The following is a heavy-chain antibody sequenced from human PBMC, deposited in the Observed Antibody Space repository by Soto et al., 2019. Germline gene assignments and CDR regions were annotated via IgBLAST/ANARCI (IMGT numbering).Heavy chain of an antibody. V-gene: IGHV3-21*01. CDR3: ARDRGSYYDSSGYYPGYGMDV. Sequence: PGGSLRLSCAASGFTFSSYSMNWVRQAPGKGLEWVSSISSSSSYIYYADSVKGRFTISRDNAKNSLYLQMNSLRAEDTAVYYCARDRGSYYDSSGYYPGYGMDVWGQGTTVTAP. D-gene: IGHD3-22*01. J-gene: IGHJ6*02. CDR2: ISSSSSYI. CDR1: GFTFSSYS.